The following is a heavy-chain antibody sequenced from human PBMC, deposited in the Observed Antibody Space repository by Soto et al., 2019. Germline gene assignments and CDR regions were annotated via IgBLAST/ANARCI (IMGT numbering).Heavy chain of an antibody. J-gene: IGHJ4*02. D-gene: IGHD2-8*01. V-gene: IGHV4-31*03. CDR2: IYYSGST. Sequence: SETLSLTCTVSGGSISSGGYYWSWIRQHPGKGLEWIGYIYYSGSTYYKPSLKSRVNISVDTSKNQFSLKLSSVTAADTAVYYCARGAPVYCTNGVCHDFDYWGQGTLVTVSS. CDR1: GGSISSGGYY. CDR3: ARGAPVYCTNGVCHDFDY.